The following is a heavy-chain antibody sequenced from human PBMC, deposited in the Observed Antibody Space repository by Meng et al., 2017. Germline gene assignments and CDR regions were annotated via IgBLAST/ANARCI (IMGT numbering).Heavy chain of an antibody. D-gene: IGHD3-22*01. CDR1: GFTFSSYA. Sequence: SLNIPCAAPGFTFSSYAMHRVRRAPGKGLEWVAVISYDGSNKYYADPVKGRFTISRDNSKNTLYLQMNSLRAEDTALYYCARGYNYYERSGYYRHRGGYYGMDFWGQGTMVTVSS. CDR3: ARGYNYYERSGYYRHRGGYYGMDF. V-gene: IGHV3-30*01. CDR2: ISYDGSNK. J-gene: IGHJ6*02.